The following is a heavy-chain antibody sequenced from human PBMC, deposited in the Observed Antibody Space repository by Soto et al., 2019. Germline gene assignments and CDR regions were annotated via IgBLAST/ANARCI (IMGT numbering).Heavy chain of an antibody. Sequence: SETLSLTCTVSGASINNYHWTWIRQPPGKGLEWIAYIYYTGITNFNPSLKSRVTISMDTSKNQFSLKLRSVTAADTAVYYCARGGLGYCSGGSCYSAELSRYYYGMDVWGQGTTVTVSS. V-gene: IGHV4-59*08. CDR2: IYYTGIT. J-gene: IGHJ6*02. CDR1: GASINNYH. D-gene: IGHD2-15*01. CDR3: ARGGLGYCSGGSCYSAELSRYYYGMDV.